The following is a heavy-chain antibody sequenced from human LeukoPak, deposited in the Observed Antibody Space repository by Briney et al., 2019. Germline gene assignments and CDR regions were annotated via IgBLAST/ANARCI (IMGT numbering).Heavy chain of an antibody. CDR1: GFTFSNAW. J-gene: IGHJ4*02. D-gene: IGHD6-19*01. V-gene: IGHV3-23*01. Sequence: PGGSLRLSCAASGFTFSNAWMSWVRQAPGKGLEWVSGISGSGDSIYYADAVKGRFSISRDNSKNTLFLQLNSLRAEDTAVYYCARSPSSGWYYFDFWGQGTLVTVSS. CDR2: ISGSGDSI. CDR3: ARSPSSGWYYFDF.